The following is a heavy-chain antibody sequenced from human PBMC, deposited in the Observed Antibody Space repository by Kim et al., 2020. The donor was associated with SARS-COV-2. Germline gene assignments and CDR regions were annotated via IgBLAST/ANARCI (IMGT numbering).Heavy chain of an antibody. D-gene: IGHD2-15*01. Sequence: VKGRFTISRDDSKSISYLQMNSLKPEDTAVYYCTRDFYPGWSPSYWYFDHWGRGTLVTVSS. J-gene: IGHJ2*01. CDR3: TRDFYPGWSPSYWYFDH. V-gene: IGHV3-49*02.